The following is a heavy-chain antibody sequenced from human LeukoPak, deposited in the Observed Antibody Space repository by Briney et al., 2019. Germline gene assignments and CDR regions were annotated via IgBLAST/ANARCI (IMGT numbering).Heavy chain of an antibody. J-gene: IGHJ6*02. V-gene: IGHV3-33*01. Sequence: GRSLRLSCAASGFTFSSYGMHWVRQAPGKGLEWVAVIWYDGSNKYYADSVKGRFTISRDNSKNTLYLQMNSLRAEDTAVYYCARDIVGVTYYYYGMDVWGQGTTVTVSS. CDR2: IWYDGSNK. D-gene: IGHD1-26*01. CDR3: ARDIVGVTYYYYGMDV. CDR1: GFTFSSYG.